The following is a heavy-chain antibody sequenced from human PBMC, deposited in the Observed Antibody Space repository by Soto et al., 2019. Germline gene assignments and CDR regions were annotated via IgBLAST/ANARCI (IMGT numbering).Heavy chain of an antibody. J-gene: IGHJ6*02. D-gene: IGHD4-17*01. CDR1: GFTFSTYP. CDR3: AKILSTVTSYYYGMDV. CDR2: ISGSGDNT. Sequence: AGGSLRLSCAASGFTFSTYPMTWVRQAPGKGLEGVSSISGSGDNTYYTDSVRGRFTISRDNSKNTLYLQMNSLRAEDTAVYYCAKILSTVTSYYYGMDVWGQGXTVTVYS. V-gene: IGHV3-23*01.